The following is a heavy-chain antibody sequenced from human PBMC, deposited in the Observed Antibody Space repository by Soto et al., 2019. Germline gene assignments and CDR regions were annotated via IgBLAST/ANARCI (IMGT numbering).Heavy chain of an antibody. CDR2: IKSDGSGT. CDR1: GFTFSTYW. J-gene: IGHJ4*02. Sequence: EVQLVESGGGLVQPGGSLRLSCAVSGFTFSTYWMHWVRQTPGKGLVWVSGIKSDGSGTYYADSVKGRFTISRDNAKNTLYLQMISLRAEDTALYYCVREQQLWIGASAYWGQGTLVTVSS. D-gene: IGHD3-16*01. V-gene: IGHV3-74*01. CDR3: VREQQLWIGASAY.